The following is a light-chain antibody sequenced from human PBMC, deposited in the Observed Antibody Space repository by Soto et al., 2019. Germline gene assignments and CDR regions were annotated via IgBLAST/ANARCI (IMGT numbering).Light chain of an antibody. CDR3: HQRYNWPRVT. V-gene: IGKV3-11*01. Sequence: EIVLTQSPATRSVSPGERVTLSCRASQSVSNSLAWYQQKPGQPPRLLIYDVSNRATGIPARFSGSGSGTDFTLTITSLEPEDFAVYFCHQRYNWPRVTFGQGTRLEIK. CDR1: QSVSNS. J-gene: IGKJ5*01. CDR2: DVS.